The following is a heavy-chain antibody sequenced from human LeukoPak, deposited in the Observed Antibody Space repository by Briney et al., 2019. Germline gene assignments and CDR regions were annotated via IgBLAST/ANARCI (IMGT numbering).Heavy chain of an antibody. J-gene: IGHJ4*02. CDR2: IRYDGSNK. CDR1: GFTFSSYG. Sequence: PGGSLRLSCAASGFTFSSYGMHWVRQAPGKGLEGVAFIRYDGSNKYYADSVKGRFTISRDNSKNTLYLQMNSLRAEDTAVYYCANGPYSGSYYFDYWGQGTLVTVSS. CDR3: ANGPYSGSYYFDY. V-gene: IGHV3-30*02. D-gene: IGHD1-26*01.